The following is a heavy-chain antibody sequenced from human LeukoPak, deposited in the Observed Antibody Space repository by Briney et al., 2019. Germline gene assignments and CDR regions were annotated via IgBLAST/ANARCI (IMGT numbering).Heavy chain of an antibody. V-gene: IGHV4-39*01. CDR1: GGSFNSGSHH. Sequence: PSETLSLTCTVSGGSFNSGSHHWGWFRQSPGKGLEWIGSLYYSRTTYYNPSLNSRVTISVVTSKNQFSLQLNSVTPEDTAVYYCARSPSPYSSGWYFDYWGQGTLVTVSS. J-gene: IGHJ4*02. D-gene: IGHD6-19*01. CDR2: LYYSRTT. CDR3: ARSPSPYSSGWYFDY.